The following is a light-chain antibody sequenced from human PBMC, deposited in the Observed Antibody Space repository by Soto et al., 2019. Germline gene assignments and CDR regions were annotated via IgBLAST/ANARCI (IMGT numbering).Light chain of an antibody. CDR1: SSDIGAYDY. Sequence: QSVLTQPASLSGSPGQSITISCTGTSSDIGAYDYVSWFQQHPGKAPKLMIYGVSKRPSGVPDRFSGSKSGNTASLTVSGLQAEDEADYYCSSYAGNNNYVFGTGTKVTVL. V-gene: IGLV2-8*01. CDR3: SSYAGNNNYV. CDR2: GVS. J-gene: IGLJ1*01.